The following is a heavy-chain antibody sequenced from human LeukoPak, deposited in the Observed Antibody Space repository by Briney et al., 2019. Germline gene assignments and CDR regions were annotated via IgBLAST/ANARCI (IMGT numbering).Heavy chain of an antibody. CDR2: IYYSGST. Sequence: PSETLSLTCTVSGGSISSSSYYWGWIRQPPGKGLEWIGSIYYSGSTYYNPSLKSRVTMSVDTSKNQFSLKLSSVTAADTAVYYCASYQQPSYGMDVWGQGTTVTVSS. CDR3: ASYQQPSYGMDV. J-gene: IGHJ6*02. CDR1: GGSISSSSYY. V-gene: IGHV4-39*07. D-gene: IGHD6-13*01.